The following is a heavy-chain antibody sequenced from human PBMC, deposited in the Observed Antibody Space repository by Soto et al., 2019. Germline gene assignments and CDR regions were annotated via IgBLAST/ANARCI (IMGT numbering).Heavy chain of an antibody. CDR1: GFTFSIHA. CDR3: AKDRMNHTSGWDPFDI. V-gene: IGHV3-23*01. CDR2: IGGGNDDT. J-gene: IGHJ3*02. Sequence: VQLLESGGGLVQPGGSLRLSCAASGFTFSIHAMSWVRQDPGKGLEWVSGIGGGNDDTYYADSVKGRFTISRDNSKSTVSLQMNGRRAEDTAVYYCAKDRMNHTSGWDPFDIWGQGTMVTVSS. D-gene: IGHD2-15*01.